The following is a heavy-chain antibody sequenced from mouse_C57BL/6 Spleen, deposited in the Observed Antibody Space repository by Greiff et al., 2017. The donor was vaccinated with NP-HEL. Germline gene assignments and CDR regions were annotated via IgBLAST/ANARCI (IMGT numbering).Heavy chain of an antibody. CDR2: IHPSDSDT. D-gene: IGHD1-1*01. CDR3: AMGYYGSSYLFAY. CDR1: GYTFTSYW. V-gene: IGHV1-74*01. Sequence: QVQLQQPGAELVKPGASVKVSCKASGYTFTSYWLHWVKQRPGQGLEWIGRIHPSDSDTNYNQKFKGKATLTVDKSSSTAYMQLSSLTSEDSAVYYCAMGYYGSSYLFAYWGHGTLVTVSA. J-gene: IGHJ3*01.